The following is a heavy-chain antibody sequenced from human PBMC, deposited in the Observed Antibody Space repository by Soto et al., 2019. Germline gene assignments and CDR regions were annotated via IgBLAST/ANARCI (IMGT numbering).Heavy chain of an antibody. CDR1: DSTIRRYA. CDR3: AKNGDFDYDAFDV. CDR2: ITGNSARI. D-gene: IGHD3-16*01. V-gene: IGHV3-23*01. J-gene: IGHJ3*01. Sequence: GGSLRLSCAASDSTIRRYAMSWVRQSPGKGLEWVSGITGNSARIYYADSVRGRFTISRDNSKNTLYLQMDTLRAEDTAIYYCAKNGDFDYDAFDVWGQGTVVTVSS.